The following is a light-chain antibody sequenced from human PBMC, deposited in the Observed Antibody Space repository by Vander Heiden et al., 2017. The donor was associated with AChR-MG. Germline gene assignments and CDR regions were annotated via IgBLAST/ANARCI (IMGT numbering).Light chain of an antibody. CDR3: YSYAGRNNYV. Sequence: QSALTQPPSASGSPGQSVTISCTGSSRDIGGYNYVSWFQQHRGEVPKLILYGVTKRPSGVADRFSGSKSGNTASLTSSGLQADDEADYYCYSYAGRNNYVFGTGTKVAVL. CDR2: GVT. V-gene: IGLV2-8*01. J-gene: IGLJ1*01. CDR1: SRDIGGYNY.